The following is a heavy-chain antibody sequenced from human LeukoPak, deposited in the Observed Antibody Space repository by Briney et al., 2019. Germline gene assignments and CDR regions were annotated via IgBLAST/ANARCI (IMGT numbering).Heavy chain of an antibody. V-gene: IGHV4-34*01. D-gene: IGHD1-26*01. Sequence: SETLSLTCAVYGGSFSGYYWSWIRQPPGKGLEWIGEINHSGSTNYNPSLKSRVTISVDTSKNQFSLKLSSVTAADTAVYYCARGPEELRTQKTPFDPWGQGTLVTDSS. CDR3: ARGPEELRTQKTPFDP. J-gene: IGHJ5*02. CDR1: GGSFSGYY. CDR2: INHSGST.